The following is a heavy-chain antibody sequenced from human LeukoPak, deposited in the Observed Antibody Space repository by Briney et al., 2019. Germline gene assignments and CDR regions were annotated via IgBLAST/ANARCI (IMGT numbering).Heavy chain of an antibody. J-gene: IGHJ4*02. CDR1: GFTFSSYG. V-gene: IGHV3-33*06. CDR2: IWYDGSNK. D-gene: IGHD5-18*01. CDR3: AKYRGYSYGPFDY. Sequence: PGRSLRLSCAASGFTFSSYGMHWVRQAPGKGLEWVAVIWYDGSNKYYADSVKGRFTISRDNSKNTLYLQMNSLRAEDTAVYYCAKYRGYSYGPFDYWGQRTLVTVSS.